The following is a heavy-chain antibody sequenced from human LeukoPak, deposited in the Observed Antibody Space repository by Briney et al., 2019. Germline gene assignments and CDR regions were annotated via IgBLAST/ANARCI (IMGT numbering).Heavy chain of an antibody. D-gene: IGHD6-19*01. CDR2: IHYSGST. Sequence: SETLSLTCIVSGGSMSSYYWSWIRQPAGKGLEWIGYIHYSGSTNYNPPLKSRVTISVDTSKNQFSLRLSSVTAADTVVYYCARRWAVVGGYFDYWGQGTLVTVSS. J-gene: IGHJ4*02. V-gene: IGHV4-59*08. CDR3: ARRWAVVGGYFDY. CDR1: GGSMSSYY.